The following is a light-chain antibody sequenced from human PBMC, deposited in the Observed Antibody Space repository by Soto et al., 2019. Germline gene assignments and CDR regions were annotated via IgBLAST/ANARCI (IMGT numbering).Light chain of an antibody. V-gene: IGKV2-24*01. Sequence: DLVLTQTPLSSPVTLGQPASISCRSSQSLVHSDGGTYLSWLQHRPGPPPRLLIYKISNRFSGVPDRGSGSGAVTDFARKIRSVEAEDVGVYYSTPSTHFPRTFGQGAQVELQ. J-gene: IGKJ1*01. CDR3: TPSTHFPRT. CDR2: KIS. CDR1: QSLVHSDGGTY.